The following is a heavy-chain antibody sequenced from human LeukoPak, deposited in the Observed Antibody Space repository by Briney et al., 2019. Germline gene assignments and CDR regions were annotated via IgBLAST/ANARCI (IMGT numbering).Heavy chain of an antibody. CDR2: IIPIFGTA. Sequence: ASVKVSCKASGGTFISYAISWVRQAPGQGLEWMGGIIPIFGTANYAQKFQGRVTITADESTSTAYMVLSSLRAEDTAVYYCARVGNSGTDDYWGQGTLVTVSS. V-gene: IGHV1-69*13. J-gene: IGHJ4*02. CDR1: GGTFISYA. CDR3: ARVGNSGTDDY. D-gene: IGHD1-1*01.